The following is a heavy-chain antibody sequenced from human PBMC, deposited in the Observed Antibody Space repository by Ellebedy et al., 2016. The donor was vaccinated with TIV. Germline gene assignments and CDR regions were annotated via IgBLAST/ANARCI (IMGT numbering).Heavy chain of an antibody. Sequence: SGPTLVKPTQTLTLTCTFSGFSLSTSRLSVSWIRQPPGKALEWLACIDWDDDKFYSTSLRTRLTISKDSSENQVVLTMTNMDPEDTATYYCARISSGWGFDYWGQGALVTVSS. V-gene: IGHV2-70*17. CDR2: IDWDDDK. CDR1: GFSLSTSRLS. D-gene: IGHD6-19*01. J-gene: IGHJ4*02. CDR3: ARISSGWGFDY.